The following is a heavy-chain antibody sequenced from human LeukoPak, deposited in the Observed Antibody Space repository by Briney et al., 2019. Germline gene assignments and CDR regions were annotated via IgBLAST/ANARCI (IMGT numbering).Heavy chain of an antibody. CDR2: IYSSGST. D-gene: IGHD3-22*01. CDR1: GGSFSGYY. J-gene: IGHJ5*02. CDR3: ARRGSGDSFDT. Sequence: SETLSLTCAVYGGSFSGYYWSWIRQPAGKGLEWIGRIYSSGSTNYNSSLKSRVTMSVDTSKNQFSLTLSSVTAADTALYYCARRGSGDSFDTWGQGTLVIVSS. V-gene: IGHV4-59*10.